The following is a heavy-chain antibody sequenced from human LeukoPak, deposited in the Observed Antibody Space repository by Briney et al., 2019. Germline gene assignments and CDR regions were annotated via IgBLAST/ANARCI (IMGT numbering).Heavy chain of an antibody. CDR1: GDSISSGSHY. Sequence: SETLSLTCIVSGDSISSGSHYWGWIRQPPGKGLEWIANIYYSGSTYYNPSLKSRVTISVDTSKNQFSLKVSSVTAADTAVYYCARGVGRYSYGSYGRYYYMDVWGKGTTVTVSS. CDR3: ARGVGRYSYGSYGRYYYMDV. D-gene: IGHD5-18*01. J-gene: IGHJ6*03. CDR2: IYYSGST. V-gene: IGHV4-39*01.